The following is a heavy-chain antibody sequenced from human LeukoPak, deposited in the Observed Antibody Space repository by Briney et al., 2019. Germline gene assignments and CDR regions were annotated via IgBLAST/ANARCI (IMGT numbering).Heavy chain of an antibody. V-gene: IGHV3-30*18. CDR3: AKEFRSTVGAFDY. D-gene: IGHD1-26*01. CDR2: ISYDGSNK. CDR1: GFTFSSYG. Sequence: GSLRLSCAASGFTFSSYGMHWVRQAPGKGLEWVAVISYDGSNKYCADSVKGRFTISRDNSKNTLYLQMNSLRAEDTAVYYCAKEFRSTVGAFDYWGQGTLVTVSS. J-gene: IGHJ4*02.